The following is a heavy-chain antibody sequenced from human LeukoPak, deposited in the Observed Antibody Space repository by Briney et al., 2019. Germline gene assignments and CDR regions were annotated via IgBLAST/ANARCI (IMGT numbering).Heavy chain of an antibody. CDR1: GYTFTSYY. V-gene: IGHV1-46*01. Sequence: ASVKVSCKASGYTFTSYYMHWVRQAPGRGLEWMGIINPSGGSTSYAQKFQGRVTMTRDTSTSTVYMELSSLRSEDAAVYYCARDRVMITFGALRGYYYYYGMDVWGQGTTVTVSS. CDR2: INPSGGST. J-gene: IGHJ6*02. CDR3: ARDRVMITFGALRGYYYYYGMDV. D-gene: IGHD3-16*01.